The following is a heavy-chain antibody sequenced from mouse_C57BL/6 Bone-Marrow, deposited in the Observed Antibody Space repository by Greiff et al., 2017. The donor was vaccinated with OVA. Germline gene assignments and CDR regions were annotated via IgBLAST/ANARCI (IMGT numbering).Heavy chain of an antibody. CDR2: ISSGGDYI. CDR1: GFTFSSYA. Sequence: DVQLVESGEGLVKPGGSLKLSCAASGFTFSSYAMSWVRQTPEKRLEWVAYISSGGDYIYYADTVKGRFTISRDNARNTLYLQMSSLKSEDTAMYYCTRDGYEVWFAYWGQGTLVTVSA. V-gene: IGHV5-9-1*02. CDR3: TRDGYEVWFAY. J-gene: IGHJ3*01. D-gene: IGHD2-2*01.